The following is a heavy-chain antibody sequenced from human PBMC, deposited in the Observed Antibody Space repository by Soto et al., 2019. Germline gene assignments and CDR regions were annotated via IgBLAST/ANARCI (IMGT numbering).Heavy chain of an antibody. CDR3: ARGLDSGYDQGVYFDY. J-gene: IGHJ4*02. CDR2: IYTSGST. D-gene: IGHD5-12*01. V-gene: IGHV4-4*07. CDR1: GGSISSYY. Sequence: QVQLQESGPGLVKPSETLSLTCTVSGGSISSYYWSWIRQPAGKGLEWIGRIYTSGSTNYNPSLKSRVTMSVDTSKNQFSLKLSPVTAADTAVYYCARGLDSGYDQGVYFDYWGQGTLVTVSS.